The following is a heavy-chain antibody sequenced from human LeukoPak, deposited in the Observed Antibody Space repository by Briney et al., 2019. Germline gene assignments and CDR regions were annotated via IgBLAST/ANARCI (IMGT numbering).Heavy chain of an antibody. J-gene: IGHJ4*02. Sequence: GASVTVSCKASGYTFTSYYMHWVRQAPGQGLEWMGIINPSGGSTSYAQKFQGRVTMTRDMSTSTVYMELSSLRSEDTAVYYCARADYCSSTSCYLHYWGQGTLVTVSS. V-gene: IGHV1-46*01. CDR3: ARADYCSSTSCYLHY. CDR1: GYTFTSYY. CDR2: INPSGGST. D-gene: IGHD2-2*01.